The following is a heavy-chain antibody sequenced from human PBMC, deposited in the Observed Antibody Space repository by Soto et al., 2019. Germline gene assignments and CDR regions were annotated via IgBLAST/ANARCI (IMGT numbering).Heavy chain of an antibody. Sequence: SGPTLVNPTQTLTLTCTFSGFSLSTSGMCVSWIRQPPGKALEWLALIDWDDDKYYSTSLKTRLTISKDTSKNQVVLTMTNMDPVDTATYYCARIPRNYDFWSGHDFYYYGMDVWGQGTTVTVSS. D-gene: IGHD3-3*01. CDR2: IDWDDDK. V-gene: IGHV2-70*01. J-gene: IGHJ6*02. CDR3: ARIPRNYDFWSGHDFYYYGMDV. CDR1: GFSLSTSGMC.